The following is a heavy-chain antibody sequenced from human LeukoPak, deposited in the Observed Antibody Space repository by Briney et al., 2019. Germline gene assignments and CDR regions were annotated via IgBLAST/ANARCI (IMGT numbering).Heavy chain of an antibody. CDR2: ISAYNGNT. CDR1: GYTFTSYG. V-gene: IGHV1-18*01. Sequence: ASVKVSCKASGYTFTSYGISWVRQAPGQGLEWMGWISAYNGNTNYAQKLQGRVTMTTDTSTSTAYMELRSLRSDDTAVYYCARDLPLYSSSSVRYNWFDPWGQGTLVTVSS. J-gene: IGHJ5*02. CDR3: ARDLPLYSSSSVRYNWFDP. D-gene: IGHD6-6*01.